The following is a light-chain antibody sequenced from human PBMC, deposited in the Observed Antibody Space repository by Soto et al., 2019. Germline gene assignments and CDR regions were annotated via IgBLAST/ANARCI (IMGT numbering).Light chain of an antibody. CDR1: QSVSSY. J-gene: IGKJ3*01. Sequence: EIVLTQSPATLSLSPGERATLSCRASQSVSSYLAWYQQKPGQAPGLLIYDASNRATGIPARFSGSGSGTDFTLIISSLEPEDFAVYYCQQRSNWRGFTFGPGTKVDIK. CDR3: QQRSNWRGFT. CDR2: DAS. V-gene: IGKV3-11*01.